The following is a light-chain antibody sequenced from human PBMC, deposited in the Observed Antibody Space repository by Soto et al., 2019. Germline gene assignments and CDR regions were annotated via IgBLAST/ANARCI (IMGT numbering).Light chain of an antibody. CDR1: QRISTW. J-gene: IGKJ1*01. V-gene: IGKV1-5*01. CDR3: HHYTRA. Sequence: DIQMTQSPSSLSASVGDRVTITCRASQRISTWLAWYQQKPGKAPKLLIFDASTLEIGVPSRFSGSASGTEFTLTITSLQPDDFATYYCHHYTRAFGQGTKVEIK. CDR2: DAS.